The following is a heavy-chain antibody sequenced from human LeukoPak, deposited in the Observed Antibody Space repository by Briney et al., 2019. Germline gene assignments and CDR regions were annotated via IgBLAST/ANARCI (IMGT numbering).Heavy chain of an antibody. Sequence: GGPLRLSCVACGFTLRFFRMLWLPEAPGKGVEGLAFICYDGSNEYYVDSVKGRFTISRDNSKNRLYLQMNSVRVEETGVYYCARGPAANSGNYYVGDYWGQGTLVTVSS. V-gene: IGHV3-30*02. J-gene: IGHJ4*02. CDR3: ARGPAANSGNYYVGDY. CDR2: ICYDGSNE. CDR1: GFTLRFFR. D-gene: IGHD1-26*01.